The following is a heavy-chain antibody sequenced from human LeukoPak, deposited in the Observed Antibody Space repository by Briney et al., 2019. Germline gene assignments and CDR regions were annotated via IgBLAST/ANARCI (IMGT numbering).Heavy chain of an antibody. CDR3: ARLGLNWSVKLIGHYFDY. V-gene: IGHV3-23*01. Sequence: GGSLRLSCAASELTFSSYAMSWVRQAPGKGLEWVSAISGSGGRTYYAESVKGRFTISRDNNENTLYLQMNSLRAEDTAVYYCARLGLNWSVKLIGHYFDYWGQGTLVTVSS. CDR2: ISGSGGRT. J-gene: IGHJ4*02. CDR1: ELTFSSYA. D-gene: IGHD1-20*01.